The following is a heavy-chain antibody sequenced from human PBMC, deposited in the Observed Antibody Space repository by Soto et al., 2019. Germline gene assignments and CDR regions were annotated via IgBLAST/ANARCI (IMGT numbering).Heavy chain of an antibody. CDR3: ATDSGTSDY. V-gene: IGHV3-7*01. D-gene: IGHD1-1*01. Sequence: PGGSLRLSCAASGFTFITYWMSWVRQAPGKGLEWVANIKQDGSERYYVDSVKGRFTISRDNAKNSLYLQMNSLRGEDTGVYYCATDSGTSDYWGQGTLVTAPQ. CDR2: IKQDGSER. J-gene: IGHJ4*02. CDR1: GFTFITYW.